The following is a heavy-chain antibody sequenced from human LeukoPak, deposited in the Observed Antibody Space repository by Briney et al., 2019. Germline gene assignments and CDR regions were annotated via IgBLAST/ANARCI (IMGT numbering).Heavy chain of an antibody. D-gene: IGHD6-13*01. CDR3: ARDLSGTGYSSSWSDY. CDR1: GFTFSSYA. J-gene: IGHJ4*02. V-gene: IGHV3-66*01. Sequence: PGGSLRLSCAASGFTFSSYAMSWVRQAPGKGLEWVSVIYSGGSTYYADSVKGRFTISRDNSKNTLYLQMNSLRAEDTAVYYCARDLSGTGYSSSWSDYWGQGTLVTVSS. CDR2: IYSGGST.